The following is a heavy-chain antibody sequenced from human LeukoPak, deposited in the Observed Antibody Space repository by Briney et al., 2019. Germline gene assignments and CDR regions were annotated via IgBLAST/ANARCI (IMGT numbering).Heavy chain of an antibody. V-gene: IGHV3-21*01. Sequence: GGSLRLSCAASGFTFSSYSMNWVRQAPGKGLEWVSSISSISSYIYYADSVKGRFTISRDNAKNSLYLQMNSLRAEDTAVYYCPRGIAAAGIYWGQGTLVTVSS. CDR1: GFTFSSYS. CDR3: PRGIAAAGIY. D-gene: IGHD6-13*01. CDR2: ISSISSYI. J-gene: IGHJ4*02.